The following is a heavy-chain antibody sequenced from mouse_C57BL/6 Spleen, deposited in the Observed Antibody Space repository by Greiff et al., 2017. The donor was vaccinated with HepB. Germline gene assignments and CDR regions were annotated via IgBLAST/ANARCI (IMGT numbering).Heavy chain of an antibody. Sequence: EVMLVESGGGLVKPGGSLKLSCAASGFTFSDYGMHWVRQAPEKGLEWVAYISSGSSTIYYADTVKGRFTISRDNAKNTLFLQMTSLRSEDMAMYYCARRGDCNGGGYYAMDYWGQGTSVTVSS. D-gene: IGHD2-1*01. CDR2: ISSGSSTI. CDR3: ARRGDCNGGGYYAMDY. J-gene: IGHJ4*01. V-gene: IGHV5-17*01. CDR1: GFTFSDYG.